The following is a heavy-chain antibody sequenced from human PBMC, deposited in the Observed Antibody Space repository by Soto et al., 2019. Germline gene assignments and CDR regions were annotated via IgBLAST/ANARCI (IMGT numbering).Heavy chain of an antibody. CDR2: ISAPGGST. CDR3: ARRRFYSSGWPDAFDI. V-gene: IGHV3-23*01. D-gene: IGHD6-25*01. CDR1: RFTFSTYA. Sequence: WGSLRLSCTASRFTFSTYAMSWVRRAPGEGLEWVSSISAPGGSTDYADSVKGRVTISRDNSKNTLYLQMNGLRVEDTAVYYCARRRFYSSGWPDAFDIWGQGTMVTVSS. J-gene: IGHJ3*02.